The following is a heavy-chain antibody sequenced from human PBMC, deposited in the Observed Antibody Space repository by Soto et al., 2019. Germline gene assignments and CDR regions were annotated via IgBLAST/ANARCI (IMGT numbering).Heavy chain of an antibody. CDR1: VGSISSSSYY. Sequence: SETLSLTCTVSVGSISSSSYYWGWIRQPPGKGLEWIGYMYYSGSTSYNPSLKSRVIMSVDKSKNQFSLELNSVTAADTAVYYCARCLSIKTVTGGEYFDYWGQGTLVTVSS. CDR3: ARCLSIKTVTGGEYFDY. J-gene: IGHJ4*02. D-gene: IGHD4-17*01. CDR2: MYYSGST. V-gene: IGHV4-61*05.